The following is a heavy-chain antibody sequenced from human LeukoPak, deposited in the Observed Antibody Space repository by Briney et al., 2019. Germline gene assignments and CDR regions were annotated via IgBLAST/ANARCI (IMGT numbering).Heavy chain of an antibody. CDR2: IYYSGST. D-gene: IGHD2-2*01. V-gene: IGHV4-39*01. J-gene: IGHJ4*02. Sequence: WVRQVPGKGLEWIGSIYYSGSTYYNPSLKSRVTISVDTTKNQFSLKLSSVTAADTAVYFCASGPDIVVLPASIYFDYWGQGILATVSS. CDR3: ASGPDIVVLPASIYFDY.